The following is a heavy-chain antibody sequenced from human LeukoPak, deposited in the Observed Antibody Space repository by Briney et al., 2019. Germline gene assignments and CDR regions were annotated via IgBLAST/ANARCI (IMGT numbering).Heavy chain of an antibody. Sequence: GASVKVSCTASGGTFSSYAISWVRQAPGQGLEWMGIINPSGGSTSYAQKFQGRVTMTRDMSTSTVYMELSSLRSEDTAVYYCARAFRSGYDSSGYQPWGQGTLVTVSS. CDR2: INPSGGST. CDR3: ARAFRSGYDSSGYQP. D-gene: IGHD3-22*01. V-gene: IGHV1-46*01. J-gene: IGHJ5*02. CDR1: GGTFSSYA.